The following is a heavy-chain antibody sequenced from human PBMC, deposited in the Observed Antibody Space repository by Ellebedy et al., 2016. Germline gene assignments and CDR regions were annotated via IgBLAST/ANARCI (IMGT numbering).Heavy chain of an antibody. CDR2: ISSGSTHK. CDR3: ARGSIVVIPAALVWFDP. Sequence: GESLKISXAASGFIFSSYSMNWVRQAPGKGLEWVSSISSGSTHKYYADSVKGRFTISRDNAKNSLYLQMNSLRAEDTAVYYCARGSIVVIPAALVWFDPWGHGTLVTVSS. D-gene: IGHD2-2*01. CDR1: GFIFSSYS. J-gene: IGHJ5*02. V-gene: IGHV3-21*01.